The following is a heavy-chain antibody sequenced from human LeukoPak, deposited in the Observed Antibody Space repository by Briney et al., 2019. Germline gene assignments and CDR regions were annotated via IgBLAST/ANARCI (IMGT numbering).Heavy chain of an antibody. CDR1: GYSFTSYW. CDR3: ARRRDSSGWENWFDP. V-gene: IGHV5-10-1*01. D-gene: IGHD6-19*01. J-gene: IGHJ5*02. Sequence: GESLMISCKGSGYSFTSYWISWVRQLPGKGLEWMGRIDPSDSYTNYSPSFQGHVTISADKSISTAYLQWSSLKASDTAMYYCARRRDSSGWENWFDPWGQGTLVTVSS. CDR2: IDPSDSYT.